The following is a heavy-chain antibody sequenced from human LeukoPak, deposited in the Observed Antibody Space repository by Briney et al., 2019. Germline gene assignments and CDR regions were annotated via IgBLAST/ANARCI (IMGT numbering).Heavy chain of an antibody. Sequence: PSETLSLTCAVYGGSFSGYYWSWIRQPPGKGLEWIGEINHSGSTNYNPSLKSRVTISVDTSKNQFSLKLSSVTAADTAVYYCARGLRAAAGRRGAEDYWGQGTLVTVSS. CDR1: GGSFSGYY. J-gene: IGHJ4*02. CDR3: ARGLRAAAGRRGAEDY. CDR2: INHSGST. D-gene: IGHD6-13*01. V-gene: IGHV4-34*01.